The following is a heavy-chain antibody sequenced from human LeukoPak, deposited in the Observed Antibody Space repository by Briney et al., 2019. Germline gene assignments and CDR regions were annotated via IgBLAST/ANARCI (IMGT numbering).Heavy chain of an antibody. Sequence: NPSETLSLTCTVSGGSIGSGGYYWSWIRQHPGKGLEWIGYIYYSGNTYYNPSLKSRITISVDTSKNQFSLKLSSVTAADTAVYYCARTDTAMVDYWGQGTLVTVSS. V-gene: IGHV4-31*03. CDR3: ARTDTAMVDY. D-gene: IGHD5-18*01. CDR2: IYYSGNT. CDR1: GGSIGSGGYY. J-gene: IGHJ4*02.